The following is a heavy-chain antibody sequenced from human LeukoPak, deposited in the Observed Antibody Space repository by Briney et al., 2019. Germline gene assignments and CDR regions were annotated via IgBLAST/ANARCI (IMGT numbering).Heavy chain of an antibody. J-gene: IGHJ4*02. Sequence: PGGSLRLSCAASGFTVTSNYMSWVRQAPGKGLEWISVIYSGGSTYYADSVKGRFTISRDNSKNTLYLQMNSLRAEDTAVYYCAKSKGCSGGRCYAPLDYWGQGTLVTVSS. V-gene: IGHV3-53*01. CDR2: IYSGGST. D-gene: IGHD2-15*01. CDR1: GFTVTSNY. CDR3: AKSKGCSGGRCYAPLDY.